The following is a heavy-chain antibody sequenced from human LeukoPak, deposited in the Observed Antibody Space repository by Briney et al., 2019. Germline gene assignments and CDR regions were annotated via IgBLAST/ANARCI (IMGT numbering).Heavy chain of an antibody. Sequence: MTGGSLRLSCAASGFTFSSYSMNWVRQAPGKGLEWVSSISSSSSYIYYADSVKGRSTISRDNAKNSLYLQMNSLRAEDTAVYYCARDSVAGVFDIWGQGTMVTVSS. CDR1: GFTFSSYS. J-gene: IGHJ3*02. CDR3: ARDSVAGVFDI. V-gene: IGHV3-21*01. CDR2: ISSSSSYI. D-gene: IGHD6-19*01.